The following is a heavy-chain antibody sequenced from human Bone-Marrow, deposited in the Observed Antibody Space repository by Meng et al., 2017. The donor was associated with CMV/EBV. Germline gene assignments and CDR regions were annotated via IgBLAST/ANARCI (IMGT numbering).Heavy chain of an antibody. Sequence: ASVKVSCKTSGYRFTTYGISWVRQAPGQGLEWMGWISVYDGDTKYAQKYQGRVTMTTDTSTTTAYMELRSLKSDDTAVYYCVRQGYCIVSDCYWGPTHYFDLWGQGTLATVSS. CDR2: ISVYDGDT. V-gene: IGHV1-18*01. J-gene: IGHJ4*02. CDR3: VRQGYCIVSDCYWGPTHYFDL. D-gene: IGHD2-21*02. CDR1: GYRFTTYG.